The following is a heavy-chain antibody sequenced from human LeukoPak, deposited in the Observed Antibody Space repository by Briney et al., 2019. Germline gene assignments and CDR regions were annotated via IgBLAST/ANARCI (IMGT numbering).Heavy chain of an antibody. J-gene: IGHJ4*02. CDR3: ARAQGMYYYDSSGYDYFDY. Sequence: PGGSLRLSCAACGFTFDDYGMSWVRQAPGKGLEWVSGINWNGGSTGYADSVKGRFTISRDNAKNSLYLQMNSLRAEDTALYHCARAQGMYYYDSSGYDYFDYWGQGTLVTVSS. CDR1: GFTFDDYG. D-gene: IGHD3-22*01. V-gene: IGHV3-20*01. CDR2: INWNGGST.